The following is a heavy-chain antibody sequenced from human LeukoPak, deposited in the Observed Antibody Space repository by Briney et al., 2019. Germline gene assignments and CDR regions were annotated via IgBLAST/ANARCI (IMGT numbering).Heavy chain of an antibody. CDR3: ARVRPTVTKPFDY. CDR2: ISYDGSNK. CDR1: GFTFSSYA. J-gene: IGHJ4*02. Sequence: PGRSLRLSCAASGFTFSSYAMHWVRQAPGKGLEWVAVISYDGSNKYYADSVKGRFTISRDNAKNSLYLQMNSLRAEDTAVYYCARVRPTVTKPFDYWGQGTLVTVSS. D-gene: IGHD4-17*01. V-gene: IGHV3-30-3*01.